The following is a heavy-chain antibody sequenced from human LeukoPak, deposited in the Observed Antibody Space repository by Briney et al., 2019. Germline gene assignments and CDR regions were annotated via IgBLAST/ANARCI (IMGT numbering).Heavy chain of an antibody. V-gene: IGHV3-23*01. J-gene: IGHJ4*02. D-gene: IGHD4-11*01. Sequence: GGSLRLSCAAFGFTFTTYAMSWVRQAPGKGLEWVSVISSSGGTTYHADSVKGRFTISRDNSKNTVYLQMNGLRAEDTAIYYCAKHGEAYSDSKTDYWGQGTLVTVSS. CDR2: ISSSGGTT. CDR3: AKHGEAYSDSKTDY. CDR1: GFTFTTYA.